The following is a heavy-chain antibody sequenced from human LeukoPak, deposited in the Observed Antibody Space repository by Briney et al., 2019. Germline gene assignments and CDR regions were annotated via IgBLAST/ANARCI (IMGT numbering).Heavy chain of an antibody. CDR3: ASSGGYYGSGSYFYYHY. CDR1: GYTFTSYG. CDR2: ISAYNGNT. D-gene: IGHD3-10*01. Sequence: GASVTVSCKASGYTFTSYGISWVRQAPGQGPEWMGWISAYNGNTNYAQKLQGRVTVTTDTSTSTAYMELRSLRSDDTAVYYCASSGGYYGSGSYFYYHYWGQGTLVTVSS. V-gene: IGHV1-18*01. J-gene: IGHJ4*02.